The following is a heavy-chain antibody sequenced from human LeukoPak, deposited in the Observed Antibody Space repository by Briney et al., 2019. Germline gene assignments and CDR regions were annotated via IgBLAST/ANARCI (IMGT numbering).Heavy chain of an antibody. J-gene: IGHJ6*03. CDR1: GGSISSYY. V-gene: IGHV4-4*07. CDR3: ARHKYSSSSYYYYYMDV. CDR2: IYTSGST. D-gene: IGHD6-6*01. Sequence: SETLSLTCTVSGGSISSYYWSWIRQPPGKGLEWIGRIYTSGSTNYNPSLKSRVTMSVDTSKNQFSLKLSSVTAADTAVYYCARHKYSSSSYYYYYMDVWGKGTTVTVSS.